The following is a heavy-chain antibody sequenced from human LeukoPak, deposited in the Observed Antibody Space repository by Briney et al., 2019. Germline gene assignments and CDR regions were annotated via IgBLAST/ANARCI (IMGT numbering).Heavy chain of an antibody. D-gene: IGHD3-22*01. V-gene: IGHV1-18*01. CDR3: AVYYYDSSGYYGSFDY. CDR2: ISAYIGNT. Sequence: ASVKVSCKASLDTPTSYGISWVRQAAGHGVEGLGWISAYIGNTNYAQKLQGRVTMTTATSTSTAYMELRSLRSDDTAVYYCAVYYYDSSGYYGSFDYWGQGNLVTVSS. J-gene: IGHJ4*02. CDR1: LDTPTSYG.